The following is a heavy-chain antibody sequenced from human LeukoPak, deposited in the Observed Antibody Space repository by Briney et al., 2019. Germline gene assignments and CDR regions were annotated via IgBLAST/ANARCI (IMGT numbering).Heavy chain of an antibody. CDR3: AKGLYSYGYGAAFDI. Sequence: PGRSLRLSCAASGFTFSSYGMHWVRQAPGKGLEWVAVISYDGSNKYYADSVKGRFTISRDNSKNTLYLQMNSLRAEDTAVYYCAKGLYSYGYGAAFDIWGQGTMVTVSS. J-gene: IGHJ3*02. D-gene: IGHD5-18*01. V-gene: IGHV3-30*18. CDR2: ISYDGSNK. CDR1: GFTFSSYG.